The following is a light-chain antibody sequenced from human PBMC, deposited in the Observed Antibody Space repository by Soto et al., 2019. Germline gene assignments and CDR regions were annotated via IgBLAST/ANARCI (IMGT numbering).Light chain of an antibody. J-gene: IGKJ4*01. CDR1: QSINIY. CDR2: DAS. V-gene: IGKV3-11*01. CDR3: QQRSVWPLI. Sequence: SLSPGERAILSCRASQSINIYLGWYQQKPGQAPRLLIYDASNRATGIPARFSGSGSGTDFTLTISSLEPEDFAIYYCQQRSVWPLIFGGGPRWRSN.